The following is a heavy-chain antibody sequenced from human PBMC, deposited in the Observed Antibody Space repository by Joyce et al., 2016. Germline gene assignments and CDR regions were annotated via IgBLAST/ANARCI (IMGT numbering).Heavy chain of an antibody. V-gene: IGHV1-18*04. Sequence: QVQLVQSGVEVKKPGASVKLSCMASGYTFTSSSISWVRQGRGQGLEWRGGISGDSGNKKYEQKFQGRVTMTTDTSTSTAYMELRSLRSDDTAVYYCAREGNILWLGDLLYYFDYWGQGTLVTVSS. CDR1: GYTFTSSS. D-gene: IGHD3-10*01. J-gene: IGHJ4*02. CDR3: AREGNILWLGDLLYYFDY. CDR2: ISGDSGNK.